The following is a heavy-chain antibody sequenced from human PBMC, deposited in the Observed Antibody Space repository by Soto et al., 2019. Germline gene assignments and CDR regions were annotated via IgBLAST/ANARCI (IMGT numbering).Heavy chain of an antibody. CDR2: IWYDGSNK. CDR3: ARDYDSSGYYSWYFDL. Sequence: QVQLVESGGGVVQPGRSLRLSCAASGFTFSSYGMHWVRQAPGKGLEWVAVIWYDGSNKYYADSVKGRFTISRDNSKNXLYLQMNSLRAEDTAVYYCARDYDSSGYYSWYFDLWGRGTLVTVSS. V-gene: IGHV3-33*01. CDR1: GFTFSSYG. D-gene: IGHD3-22*01. J-gene: IGHJ2*01.